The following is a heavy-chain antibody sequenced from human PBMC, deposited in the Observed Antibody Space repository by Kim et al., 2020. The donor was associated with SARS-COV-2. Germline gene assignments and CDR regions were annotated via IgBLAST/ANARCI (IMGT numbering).Heavy chain of an antibody. D-gene: IGHD1-20*01. Sequence: NPSLSSRVTISADTSQNQFALTLTSVTAADTAVYYCARGFPEHNTSPLDCWGRGSLVTVSS. V-gene: IGHV4-31*02. CDR3: ARGFPEHNTSPLDC. J-gene: IGHJ4*02.